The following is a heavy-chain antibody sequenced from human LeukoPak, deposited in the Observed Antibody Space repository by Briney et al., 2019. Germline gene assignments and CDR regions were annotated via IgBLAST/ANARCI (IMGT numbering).Heavy chain of an antibody. Sequence: SETLSLTCTVSGVSISSSSYYWGWIRQPPGKGLEWIGEINHSGRTNYNPSIKSRVTISVDTTKNQFSLKLSSVTAADTAVYYCARLGYCSSTSCYEVYYYYYMDVWGKGTTVTVSS. CDR3: ARLGYCSSTSCYEVYYYYYMDV. CDR1: GVSISSSSYY. J-gene: IGHJ6*03. D-gene: IGHD2-2*01. V-gene: IGHV4-39*07. CDR2: INHSGRT.